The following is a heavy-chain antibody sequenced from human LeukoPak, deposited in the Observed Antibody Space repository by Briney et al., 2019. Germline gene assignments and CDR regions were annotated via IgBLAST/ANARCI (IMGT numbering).Heavy chain of an antibody. CDR2: IRYEGSNK. CDR3: AKDRSRYYYDSSGFSFDY. D-gene: IGHD3-22*01. Sequence: GGPLRLSCAPSGFTFSSYGMHWVRRAPGRGREGVAFIRYEGSNKYYADSVKGRFTISRDNSKNTLYLQMNSLRAEDTAVYYCAKDRSRYYYDSSGFSFDYWGQGTLVTASS. CDR1: GFTFSSYG. V-gene: IGHV3-30*02. J-gene: IGHJ4*02.